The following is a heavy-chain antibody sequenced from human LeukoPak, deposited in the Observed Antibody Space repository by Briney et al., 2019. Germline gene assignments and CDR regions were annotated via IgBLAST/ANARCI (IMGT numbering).Heavy chain of an antibody. V-gene: IGHV3-7*01. J-gene: IGHJ4*02. CDR1: GFIYSSYW. CDR3: ARVYRSSSGYCFDY. CDR2: IRQDGSEK. D-gene: IGHD6-6*01. Sequence: GGSLRLSCAASGFIYSSYWMTWVRQAPGKGLEWVANIRQDGSEKYDVDSVKGRFTISRDNAQNSLYLQMNSLRAEDTAVYYCARVYRSSSGYCFDYWGQGTLVTVSS.